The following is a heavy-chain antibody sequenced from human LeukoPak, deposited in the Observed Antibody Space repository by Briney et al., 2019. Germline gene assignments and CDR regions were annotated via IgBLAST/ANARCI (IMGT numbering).Heavy chain of an antibody. V-gene: IGHV3-23*01. J-gene: IGHJ3*02. D-gene: IGHD6-19*01. Sequence: GGSLRLSCAASGFTFSSHAMSWVRQAPGKGLEWVSIISGSGGSTNYADSVKGRFTISRDNSRNTLYLHMTSLRAEDTAIYYCTRDAYESTVADAFDIWGQGTMVTVSS. CDR2: ISGSGGST. CDR1: GFTFSSHA. CDR3: TRDAYESTVADAFDI.